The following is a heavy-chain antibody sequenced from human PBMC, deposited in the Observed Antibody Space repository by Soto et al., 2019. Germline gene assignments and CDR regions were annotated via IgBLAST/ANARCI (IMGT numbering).Heavy chain of an antibody. CDR3: VRDRYSSSGWFDP. Sequence: SQALSHTFAISGDSVSSYSAAWNWIRQSPSGGLEWLGRTYYRSRFFSDYAESVKSRIIINPDTSKNQFSLQLKSVTPEDTAVYYCVRDRYSSSGWFDPWGQGTPVTVSS. CDR2: TYYRSRFFS. CDR1: GDSVSSYSAA. D-gene: IGHD3-10*01. J-gene: IGHJ5*02. V-gene: IGHV6-1*01.